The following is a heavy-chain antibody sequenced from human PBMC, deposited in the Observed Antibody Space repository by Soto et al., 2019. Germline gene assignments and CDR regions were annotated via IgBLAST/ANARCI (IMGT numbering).Heavy chain of an antibody. CDR3: ASAAREYYYYGMDV. CDR2: ISGSGGST. Sequence: EVQLLESGGGLVQPGGSLRLSCAASGFTFSSYAMSWVRQAPGKGLEWVSAISGSGGSTYYADSVKGRFTISRDNSKNPLNLQVNSLRAEDTAVYYCASAAREYYYYGMDVWGQGTTVTVS. V-gene: IGHV3-23*01. CDR1: GFTFSSYA. J-gene: IGHJ6*02.